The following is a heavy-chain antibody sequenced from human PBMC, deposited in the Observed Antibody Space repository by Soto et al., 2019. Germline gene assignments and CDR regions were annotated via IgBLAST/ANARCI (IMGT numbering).Heavy chain of an antibody. CDR1: GYTFTSYY. D-gene: IGHD2-2*01. J-gene: IGHJ6*02. V-gene: IGHV1-46*01. CDR3: ARVRPLGYCISTSCYAGDYYYGMDV. Sequence: ASVKVSCKAPGYTFTSYYMHWVRQAPGQGLEWMGIINPSGGSTSYAQKFQGRVTMTRDTSTSTVYMELSSLRSEDTAVYYCARVRPLGYCISTSCYAGDYYYGMDVWGQGTTVTVSS. CDR2: INPSGGST.